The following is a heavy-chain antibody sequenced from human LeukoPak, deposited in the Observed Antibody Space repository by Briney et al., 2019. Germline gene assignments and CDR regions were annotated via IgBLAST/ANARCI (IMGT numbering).Heavy chain of an antibody. V-gene: IGHV3-23*01. CDR3: AKDGICRAGTTDY. CDR1: GFTFSSYA. CDR2: ISASGGST. Sequence: GGSLRLSCAASGFTFSSYAMSWVRQAPGKGLEWVSSISASGGSTYYAESVKGRFTISRDNSKNTLFLQMNSLRAEDTAVYYCAKDGICRAGTTDYWGQGTLVTVSS. J-gene: IGHJ4*02. D-gene: IGHD1-7*01.